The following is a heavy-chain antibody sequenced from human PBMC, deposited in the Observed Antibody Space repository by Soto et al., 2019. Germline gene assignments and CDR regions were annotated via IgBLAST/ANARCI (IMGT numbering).Heavy chain of an antibody. CDR3: ARAPIDFWSGRHDH. Sequence: QVQLVQSGAEVKKPGASVKVSCKASGYTFTSYGISWVRQAPGQGLEWMGWISAYNGNTNYAQKLQGRVPMTTDTSTSTAHMALRSLRSDDTAVYYCARAPIDFWSGRHDHGAQGTLVTVSS. CDR2: ISAYNGNT. D-gene: IGHD3-3*01. CDR1: GYTFTSYG. V-gene: IGHV1-18*01. J-gene: IGHJ4*02.